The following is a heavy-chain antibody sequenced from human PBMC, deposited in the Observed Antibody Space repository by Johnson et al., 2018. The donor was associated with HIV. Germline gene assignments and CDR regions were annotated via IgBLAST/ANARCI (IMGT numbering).Heavy chain of an antibody. CDR1: GFTFSSYD. Sequence: EVQLVESGGGLVQPGGSLRLSCAASGFTFSSYDMHWVRQATGKGLEWVSAIGTAGDTYYPGSVKGRFTISRDNSKNTLYLQMNSLRAEDTSVYYCARDLFRASHAFDIWGQGTMVTVSS. D-gene: IGHD3-10*02. CDR3: ARDLFRASHAFDI. CDR2: IGTAGDT. V-gene: IGHV3-13*01. J-gene: IGHJ3*02.